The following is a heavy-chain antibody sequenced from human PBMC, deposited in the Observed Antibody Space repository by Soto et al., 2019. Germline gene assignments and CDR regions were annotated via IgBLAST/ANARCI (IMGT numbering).Heavy chain of an antibody. D-gene: IGHD3-22*01. J-gene: IGHJ3*02. V-gene: IGHV1-46*01. CDR2: INPSGGST. CDR1: GSTFTSYY. Sequence: ASVTVSCQASGSTFTSYYMHWVRQAPGQGLEWMGIINPSGGSTSYAQKFQGRVTMTRDTSTSTVYMEPSSLRSEDTAVYYCAVEDSSGYPGRLSAFDIWGQGTMVTVSS. CDR3: AVEDSSGYPGRLSAFDI.